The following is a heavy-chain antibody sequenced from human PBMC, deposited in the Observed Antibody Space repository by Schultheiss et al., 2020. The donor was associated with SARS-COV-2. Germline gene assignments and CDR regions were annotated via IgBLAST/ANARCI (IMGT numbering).Heavy chain of an antibody. D-gene: IGHD3-3*01. V-gene: IGHV3-21*01. CDR2: ISSSSSYI. CDR1: GFTFSSYS. CDR3: ARDDAFTIPLDV. J-gene: IGHJ6*04. Sequence: GESLKISCAASGFTFSSYSMNWVRQAPGKGLEWVSSISSSSSYIYYADSVKGRFTISRDNAKNSLYLQMNSLRAEDTAVYYCARDDAFTIPLDVWGKGTTVTVSS.